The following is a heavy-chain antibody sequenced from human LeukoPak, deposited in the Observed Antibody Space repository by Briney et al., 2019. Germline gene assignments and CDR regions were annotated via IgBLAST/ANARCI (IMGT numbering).Heavy chain of an antibody. J-gene: IGHJ5*02. Sequence: GGSLRLSCAASGFTFSSYSMNWVRQAPGKGLEWVSSISSSSSYIYYADSVKGRFTISRDNAKNSLYLQMNSLRAEDMALYYCARSGYSYGYGEDWFDPWGQGTLVTVSS. CDR3: ARSGYSYGYGEDWFDP. V-gene: IGHV3-21*04. CDR1: GFTFSSYS. CDR2: ISSSSSYI. D-gene: IGHD5-18*01.